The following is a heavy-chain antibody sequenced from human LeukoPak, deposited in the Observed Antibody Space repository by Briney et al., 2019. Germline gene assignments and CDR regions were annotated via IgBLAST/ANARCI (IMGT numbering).Heavy chain of an antibody. CDR2: ISTYNGNT. CDR1: GYTFTSYG. V-gene: IGHV1-18*01. D-gene: IGHD1-14*01. CDR3: ARDSPVLPASFDI. J-gene: IGHJ3*02. Sequence: ASVKVSCKASGYTFTSYGISWVRQAPGQGLEWMGWISTYNGNTNYAQKLQGRVTMTTDASTSTAYMELRSLRSDDTAVYYCARDSPVLPASFDIWGQGTMVTVSS.